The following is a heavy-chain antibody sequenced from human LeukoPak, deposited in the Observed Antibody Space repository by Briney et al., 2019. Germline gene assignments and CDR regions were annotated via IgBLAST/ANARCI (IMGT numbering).Heavy chain of an antibody. CDR2: IYYSGST. J-gene: IGHJ3*02. D-gene: IGHD3-10*01. CDR3: ARGGNGSGSYSLDAFDI. Sequence: SETLSLTCTVPGGSISSYYWSWIRQPPGKGLEWIGYIYYSGSTNYNPSLKSRVTISVDTSKNQFSLKLSSVTAADTAVYYCARGGNGSGSYSLDAFDIWGQGTMVTVSS. V-gene: IGHV4-59*01. CDR1: GGSISSYY.